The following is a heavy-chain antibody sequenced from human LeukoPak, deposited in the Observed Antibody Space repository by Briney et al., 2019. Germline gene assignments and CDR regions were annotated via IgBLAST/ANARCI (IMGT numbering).Heavy chain of an antibody. J-gene: IGHJ4*02. D-gene: IGHD6-13*01. CDR3: AKEGLYSSSWNIHFDH. Sequence: PGGSLRLSCAASGFTFSNYGMHWVRQAPGKGLEWVAVISYDGSNKYYADSVKGRFTISRDNSKNTLYLQMNSLRAEDTSIYYCAKEGLYSSSWNIHFDHWGQGTLVTVSS. CDR2: ISYDGSNK. CDR1: GFTFSNYG. V-gene: IGHV3-30*18.